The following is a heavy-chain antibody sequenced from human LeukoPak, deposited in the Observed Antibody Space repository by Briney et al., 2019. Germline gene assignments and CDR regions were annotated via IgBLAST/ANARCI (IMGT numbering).Heavy chain of an antibody. CDR3: TTEYDSSGYSPFDY. D-gene: IGHD3-22*01. Sequence: SGGSLRLSCAASGFTFSNAWMSWVRQAPGKGLEWVGRIKSKTDGGTTDYAAPVKGRFTISRDDSKNTLYLQMNSLKTEDTAVYYCTTEYDSSGYSPFDYWGQGTLVTVSS. J-gene: IGHJ4*02. CDR2: IKSKTDGGTT. CDR1: GFTFSNAW. V-gene: IGHV3-15*01.